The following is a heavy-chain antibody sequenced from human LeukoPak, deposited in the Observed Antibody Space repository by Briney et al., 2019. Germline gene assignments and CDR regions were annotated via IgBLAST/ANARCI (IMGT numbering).Heavy chain of an antibody. CDR3: ARELPQLLWFGELSAFDI. CDR2: INPNSGGT. V-gene: IGHV1-2*02. Sequence: ASVKVSCKASGYTFTGYYMHWVRQAPGQGLEWMGWINPNSGGTNYAQKFQGRVTMTRDTSISTAYMELSRLRSDDTAVYYCARELPQLLWFGELSAFDIWGQGTMVTVSS. CDR1: GYTFTGYY. J-gene: IGHJ3*02. D-gene: IGHD3-10*01.